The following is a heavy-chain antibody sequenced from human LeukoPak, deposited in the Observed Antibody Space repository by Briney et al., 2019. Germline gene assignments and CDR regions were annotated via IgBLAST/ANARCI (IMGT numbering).Heavy chain of an antibody. CDR2: ISSSSSYI. CDR1: GFTFSSYA. CDR3: VSNTAMVMGWFDP. J-gene: IGHJ5*02. Sequence: GGSLRLSCAASGFTFSSYAMSWVRQAPGKGLEWVSSISSSSSYIYYADSVKGRFTISRDNAKNSLYLQMNSLRAEDTAVYYRVSNTAMVMGWFDPWGQGTLVTVSS. D-gene: IGHD5-18*01. V-gene: IGHV3-21*01.